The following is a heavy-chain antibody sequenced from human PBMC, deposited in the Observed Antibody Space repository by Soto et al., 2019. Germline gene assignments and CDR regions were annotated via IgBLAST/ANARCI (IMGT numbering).Heavy chain of an antibody. CDR2: IYYSGST. CDR3: AREGLTGTIGLYYYYGMDV. V-gene: IGHV4-59*01. D-gene: IGHD1-7*01. Sequence: QVQLQESGPGLVKPSETLSLTCTVSGGSISSYYWSWIRQPPGKGLEWIGYIYYSGSTNYNPSLKRRVTISVEATKNQFSPKLRSVTAADTAVYYCAREGLTGTIGLYYYYGMDVWGQGTTVTVSS. CDR1: GGSISSYY. J-gene: IGHJ6*02.